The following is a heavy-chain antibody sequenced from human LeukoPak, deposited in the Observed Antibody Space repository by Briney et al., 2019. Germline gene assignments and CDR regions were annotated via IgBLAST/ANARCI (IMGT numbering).Heavy chain of an antibody. CDR3: AKDGREWPRSLDY. CDR1: GFTFSTYS. J-gene: IGHJ4*02. V-gene: IGHV3-21*04. Sequence: RPGGSLRLSCAASGFTFSTYSMNWVRQAPGKGLEWVSAISSDGKYIYYPDSVKGRFTVSRDNSKNTLYLQMNSLRAEDTAVYYCAKDGREWPRSLDYWGQGTLVTVSS. D-gene: IGHD5-12*01. CDR2: ISSDGKYI.